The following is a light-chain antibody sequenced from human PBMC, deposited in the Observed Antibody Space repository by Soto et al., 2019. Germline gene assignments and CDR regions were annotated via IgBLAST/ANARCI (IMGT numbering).Light chain of an antibody. CDR1: QDIRNS. CDR2: GAS. V-gene: IGKV1-12*01. Sequence: DIQMTQSPPSVSASVGDRVTITCRASQDIRNSLAWYQQTPGKAPKLLIHGASSLYRGVSSRFSGGGTGADFTLTISSLQREDFATCYCQQTSAFPRTFGQGTKLDVK. J-gene: IGKJ2*01. CDR3: QQTSAFPRT.